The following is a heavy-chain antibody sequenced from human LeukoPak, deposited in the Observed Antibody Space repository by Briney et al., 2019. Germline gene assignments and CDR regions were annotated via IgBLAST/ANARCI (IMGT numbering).Heavy chain of an antibody. J-gene: IGHJ4*02. D-gene: IGHD1-26*01. CDR2: APHDGNSP. CDR1: GFRFNSHH. V-gene: IGHV3-30*03. CDR3: VRQTLGASGLDH. Sequence: PGRSLRLSCAASGFRFNSHHMHWVRQTPSKGLEWVAVAPHDGNSPIYAASVNGRFTISRDNSKDTLFLHMGSLRVDDTALYYCVRQTLGASGLDHWGQGVLVTVSS.